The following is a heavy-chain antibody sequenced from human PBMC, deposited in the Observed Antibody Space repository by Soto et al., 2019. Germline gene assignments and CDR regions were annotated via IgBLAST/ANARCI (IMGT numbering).Heavy chain of an antibody. J-gene: IGHJ6*02. V-gene: IGHV1-24*01. CDR2: FDPEDAEI. D-gene: IGHD3-22*01. CDR1: GYTLTELS. CDR3: AGITMIVVGAYGMDV. Sequence: SVKVSCKVSGYTLTELSMHWVRQAPGKGLEWMGGFDPEDAEIIYAQKFQGRVTMTEDTSTDTAYMELSSLRSEDTAVYYCAGITMIVVGAYGMDVWGQGTTVTVSS.